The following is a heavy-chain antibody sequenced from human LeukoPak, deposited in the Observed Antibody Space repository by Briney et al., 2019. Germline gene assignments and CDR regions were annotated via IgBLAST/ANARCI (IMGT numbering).Heavy chain of an antibody. D-gene: IGHD3-22*01. V-gene: IGHV4-59*01. CDR2: IYYSGST. Sequence: PSETLSLTCTVYGGSISSYYWSWIRQPQGQGLEWIGYIYYSGSTNYNPSLKSRVTISVDTSKNQFSLKLSSVTAADTAVYYCARDSGSRWFDPWGQGTLVTVSS. J-gene: IGHJ5*02. CDR1: GGSISSYY. CDR3: ARDSGSRWFDP.